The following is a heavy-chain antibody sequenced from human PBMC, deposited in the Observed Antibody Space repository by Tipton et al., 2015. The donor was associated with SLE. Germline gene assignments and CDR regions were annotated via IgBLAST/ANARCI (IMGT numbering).Heavy chain of an antibody. D-gene: IGHD5-24*01. CDR2: IHYTGST. CDR3: ARAFRADGNRFDP. J-gene: IGHJ5*02. V-gene: IGHV4-39*07. CDR1: GGSISESFLY. Sequence: TLSLTCTVSGGSISESFLYRGWIRQPPGKGLEWIGSIHYTGSTYYNPSLKSRVTMSIDTSKNQFFLKLSTVTAADTALYYCARAFRADGNRFDPWGQGTLVTVSS.